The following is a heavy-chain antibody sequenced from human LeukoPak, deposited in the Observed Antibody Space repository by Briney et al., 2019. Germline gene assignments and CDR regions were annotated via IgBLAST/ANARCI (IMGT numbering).Heavy chain of an antibody. CDR3: ARGPARRFDY. CDR2: IYYNGST. CDR1: GGSISSYY. V-gene: IGHV4-59*12. Sequence: SETLSLTCTVSGGSISSYYWSWVRQPPGKGLEWIGYIYYNGSTNYNPSLKSRVTISVDTSKNQFSLKLSSVTAADTAVYYCARGPARRFDYWGQGTLVTVSS. J-gene: IGHJ4*02.